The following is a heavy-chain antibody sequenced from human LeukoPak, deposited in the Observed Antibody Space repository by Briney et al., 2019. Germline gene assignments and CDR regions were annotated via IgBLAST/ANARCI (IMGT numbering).Heavy chain of an antibody. CDR1: GGTFSSYA. Sequence: SVTVSCTASGGTFSSYAISWVRQAPGQGLAWMGRIIPILGIANYAQKFQGRVTITADKSTSTAYMELSSLRSEDTAVYYCASSVGDYYYDSSGYIWNYWGQGTLVTVSS. J-gene: IGHJ4*02. D-gene: IGHD3-22*01. CDR2: IIPILGIA. V-gene: IGHV1-69*04. CDR3: ASSVGDYYYDSSGYIWNY.